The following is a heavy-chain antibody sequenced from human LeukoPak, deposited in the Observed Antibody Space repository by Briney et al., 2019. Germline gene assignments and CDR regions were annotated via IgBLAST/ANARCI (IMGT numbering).Heavy chain of an antibody. CDR3: ARHVVAVGFDY. V-gene: IGHV3-21*01. CDR1: GFTFSDYN. CDR2: ITSSSTYI. D-gene: IGHD3-22*01. J-gene: IGHJ4*02. Sequence: SGGSLRLSCAASGFTFSDYNMRWIRQAPGKGLEWVSSITSSSTYIYYADSVKGRFTISRDNAQNSLYLQMSSLRAEDTAVYYCARHVVAVGFDYWGQGTLVTVSS.